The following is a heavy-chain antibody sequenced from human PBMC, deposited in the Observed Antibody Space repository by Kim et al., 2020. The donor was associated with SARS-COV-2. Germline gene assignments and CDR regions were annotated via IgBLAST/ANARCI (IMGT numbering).Heavy chain of an antibody. Sequence: YADSVKGRFTISRDNAKNTLYLQMNSLRAEDAAVYYCARSTTHFYYYYMDVWGKGTTVTVSS. V-gene: IGHV3-74*01. D-gene: IGHD1-1*01. J-gene: IGHJ6*03. CDR3: ARSTTHFYYYYMDV.